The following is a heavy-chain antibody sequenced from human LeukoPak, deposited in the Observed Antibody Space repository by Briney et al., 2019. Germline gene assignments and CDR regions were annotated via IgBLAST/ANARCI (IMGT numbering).Heavy chain of an antibody. CDR1: GFTFSSYG. CDR3: AKDWDTAMVTNY. V-gene: IGHV3-30*18. CDR2: ISYDGSNK. Sequence: GGSLRLSCAASGFTFSSYGMHWVRQAPGKGLEWVAVISYDGSNKYYADSVKDRFTISRDNSKNTLYLQMNSLRAEDTAVYYCAKDWDTAMVTNYWGQGTLVTVSS. D-gene: IGHD5-18*01. J-gene: IGHJ4*02.